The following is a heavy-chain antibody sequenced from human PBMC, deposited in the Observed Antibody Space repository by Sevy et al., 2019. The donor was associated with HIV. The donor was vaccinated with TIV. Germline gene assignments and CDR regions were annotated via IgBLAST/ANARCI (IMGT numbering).Heavy chain of an antibody. V-gene: IGHV3-30*18. CDR1: GFTFSSYD. CDR2: ISYDGSYR. Sequence: GGSLRLSCAASGFTFSSYDIHWVRQAPGKGLEWVAIISYDGSYRYYADSVRGRFSMSRDNSKNTMYLQMSGLSAEDTADYYCAKNRPPRGSSFSRNGMAVWGRGTTVTVSS. D-gene: IGHD3-16*01. CDR3: AKNRPPRGSSFSRNGMAV. J-gene: IGHJ6*02.